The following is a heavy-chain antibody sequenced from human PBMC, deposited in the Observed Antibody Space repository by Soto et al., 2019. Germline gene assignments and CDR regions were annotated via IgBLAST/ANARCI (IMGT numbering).Heavy chain of an antibody. Sequence: GGSLRLSCTASGFTFGDYAMSWVRQAPGKGLEWVGFIRSKAYGGTTEYAASVKGRFTISRDDSKSIAYLQMNSLKTEDAAVYYCTSTKRGHYDILTGYYGPDAFDIWGQGTMVTVSS. V-gene: IGHV3-49*04. D-gene: IGHD3-9*01. J-gene: IGHJ3*02. CDR3: TSTKRGHYDILTGYYGPDAFDI. CDR1: GFTFGDYA. CDR2: IRSKAYGGTT.